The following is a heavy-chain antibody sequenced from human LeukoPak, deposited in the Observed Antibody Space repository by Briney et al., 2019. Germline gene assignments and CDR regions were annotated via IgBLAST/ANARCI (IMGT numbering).Heavy chain of an antibody. CDR3: ARGLGRMATMVCFDP. V-gene: IGHV1-8*01. J-gene: IGHJ5*02. CDR1: GYTFTSYD. CDR2: MNPNSGNT. Sequence: ASLKVSCKASGYTFTSYDINWVRQATGQGLEWMEWMNPNSGNTGYAQKFQGRVTMTRNTSISTAYMELSSLRSEDTAVDYCARGLGRMATMVCFDPWGQGTLVTVSS. D-gene: IGHD5-24*01.